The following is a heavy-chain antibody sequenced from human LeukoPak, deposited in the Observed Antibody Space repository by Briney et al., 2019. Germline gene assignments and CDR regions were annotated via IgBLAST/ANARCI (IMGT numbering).Heavy chain of an antibody. CDR3: ASVPYDYVWGTYAHTDY. CDR1: GYSISSSNW. Sequence: PSETLSLTCAVSGYSISSSNWWGWIRQPPGKGLEWIGYIYYSGSTYYNPSLKSRVTISVDTSKNQFSLKLSSVTAADTAVYYCASVPYDYVWGTYAHTDYWGQGTLVTVSS. CDR2: IYYSGST. D-gene: IGHD3-16*01. V-gene: IGHV4-28*01. J-gene: IGHJ4*02.